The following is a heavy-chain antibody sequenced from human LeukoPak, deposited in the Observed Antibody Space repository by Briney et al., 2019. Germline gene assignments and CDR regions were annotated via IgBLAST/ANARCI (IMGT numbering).Heavy chain of an antibody. J-gene: IGHJ4*02. CDR1: EYTFTGYY. D-gene: IGHD5-12*01. Sequence: ASVKVSCKASEYTFTGYYMRWVRQAPGQGLEWMGWINPNSGGTNYAQKFQGRVSMTRATSISTAYMELSRLRYDDTAVYYCARGLVDIVATIDYWGEGTLVTVSS. V-gene: IGHV1-2*02. CDR3: ARGLVDIVATIDY. CDR2: INPNSGGT.